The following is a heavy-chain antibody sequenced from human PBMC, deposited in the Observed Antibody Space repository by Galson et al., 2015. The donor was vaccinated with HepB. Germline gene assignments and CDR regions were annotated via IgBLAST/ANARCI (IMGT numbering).Heavy chain of an antibody. Sequence: SLRLSCAASGFTFSSYAMHWVRQAPGKGLEWVAVISYDGSNKYYADSVKGRFTISRDNSKNTLYLQMNSLRAEDTAVYYCARDIRAHYYDSSGYYFYVDAFDIWGQGTMVTVSS. CDR1: GFTFSSYA. CDR2: ISYDGSNK. J-gene: IGHJ3*02. D-gene: IGHD3-22*01. CDR3: ARDIRAHYYDSSGYYFYVDAFDI. V-gene: IGHV3-30-3*01.